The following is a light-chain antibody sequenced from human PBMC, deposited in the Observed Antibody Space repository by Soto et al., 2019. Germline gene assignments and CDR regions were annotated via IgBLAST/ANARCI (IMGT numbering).Light chain of an antibody. V-gene: IGLV2-23*02. CDR1: SSDVGSYNL. CDR2: EVS. CDR3: CSDAGSRGV. Sequence: QSVLAQPASVSGSPGQSITISCTGTSSDVGSYNLVSWYQQHPGKAPKLMIYEVSKRPSGVSNRFSGSKSGNTASLTISGLQAEDEADYYCCSDAGSRGVFGTGNKVTVL. J-gene: IGLJ1*01.